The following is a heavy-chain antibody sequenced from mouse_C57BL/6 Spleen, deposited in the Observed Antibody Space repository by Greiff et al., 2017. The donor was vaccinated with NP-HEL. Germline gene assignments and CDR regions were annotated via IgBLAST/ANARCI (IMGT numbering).Heavy chain of an antibody. Sequence: EVQLQESGPGLVKPSQSLSLTCSVTGYSITSGYYWNWIRQFPGNKLEWMGYISYDGSNNYNPSLKNRISITRDTSKHQFFLKLNSVTTEDTATYYGANWVGAMDYWGQGTSVTVSS. CDR3: ANWVGAMDY. J-gene: IGHJ4*01. CDR1: GYSITSGYY. V-gene: IGHV3-6*01. D-gene: IGHD1-1*02. CDR2: ISYDGSN.